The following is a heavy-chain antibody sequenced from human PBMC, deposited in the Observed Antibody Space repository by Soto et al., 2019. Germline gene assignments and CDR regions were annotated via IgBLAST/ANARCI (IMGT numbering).Heavy chain of an antibody. CDR2: INPNSGNT. D-gene: IGHD2-15*01. CDR1: GYSFTNND. Sequence: QVQLVQSGAEVKKPGASVTVSCEASGYSFTNNDLNWVGQAAGQGLEWMGWINPNSGNTAYAQKFRGRVTMTWNTSIRTAYMELSSLRSDDTAVYYCARLMSGGHSDYWGQGTLVTVSS. J-gene: IGHJ4*02. V-gene: IGHV1-8*01. CDR3: ARLMSGGHSDY.